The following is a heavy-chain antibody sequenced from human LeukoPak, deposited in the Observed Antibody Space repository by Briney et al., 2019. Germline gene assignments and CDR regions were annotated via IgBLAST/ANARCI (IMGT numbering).Heavy chain of an antibody. CDR1: GYTFTSYD. CDR2: MNPNSGNT. V-gene: IGHV1-8*01. J-gene: IGHJ6*03. D-gene: IGHD3-10*01. Sequence: ASVKVSCKASGYTFTSYDINWVRQATGQGLEWMGWMNPNSGNTGYAQKFQGRVTMTRNTSISTAYMELSSLRSEDTAVYYCARARLWFGELLRETYYYYYYYMDVWGKGTTVTISS. CDR3: ARARLWFGELLRETYYYYYYYMDV.